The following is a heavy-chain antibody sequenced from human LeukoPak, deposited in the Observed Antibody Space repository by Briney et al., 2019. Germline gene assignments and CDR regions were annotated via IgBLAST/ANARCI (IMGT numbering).Heavy chain of an antibody. CDR1: GFNFGDYA. V-gene: IGHV3-7*01. CDR2: IKQDGSEK. D-gene: IGHD3-3*01. CDR3: TRDFGRSSYYFDF. Sequence: GGSLRLSCTTSGFNFGDYAMSWVRQAPGKGLEWVANIKQDGSEKYYVDSVRGRLTISRDNAENSLFLQMNRLRVEDTAVYYCTRDFGRSSYYFDFWGQGTLVTVSS. J-gene: IGHJ4*02.